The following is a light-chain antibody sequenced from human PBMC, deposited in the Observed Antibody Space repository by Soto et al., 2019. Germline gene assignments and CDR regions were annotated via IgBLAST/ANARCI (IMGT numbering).Light chain of an antibody. V-gene: IGLV1-44*01. CDR2: RNN. J-gene: IGLJ1*01. Sequence: QSVLTQSPPASGTPGQRVTISCSGSTSNIGSNTVHWYQQLPGTAPKLLMYRNNQRPSGVPDRFSGSKSGTSASLAISGLQSEDEADYYCAAWDDSLDGYVFGTGTKVT. CDR1: TSNIGSNT. CDR3: AAWDDSLDGYV.